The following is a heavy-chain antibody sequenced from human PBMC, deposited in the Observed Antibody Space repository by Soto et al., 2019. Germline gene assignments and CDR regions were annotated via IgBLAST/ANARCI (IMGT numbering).Heavy chain of an antibody. CDR2: IYYSGST. Sequence: PPETRSVTCTVSGGSFSSGSCYWIWIRQPPGKGLEWIGYIYYSGSTNYNPSLKSRVTISVDTSKNQFSLKLRSVTAADTAVYYCARDSQIYFDPWGQGALVTVSS. J-gene: IGHJ5*02. CDR3: ARDSQIYFDP. V-gene: IGHV4-61*01. CDR1: GGSFSSGSCY. D-gene: IGHD3-3*01.